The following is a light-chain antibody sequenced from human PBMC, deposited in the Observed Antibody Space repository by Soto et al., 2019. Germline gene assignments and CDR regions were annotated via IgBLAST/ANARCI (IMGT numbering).Light chain of an antibody. CDR3: KQRYSSTPT. V-gene: IGKV1-39*01. Sequence: SALSASVEDRVIITCGASQSRSNHLNWYQQKPGKAPKLLIFAASSLQSGVPSRFSGSRSGPYFTLTISSLQLEDFATYYSKQRYSSTPTYGQGTKVDIK. CDR2: AAS. CDR1: QSRSNH. J-gene: IGKJ1*01.